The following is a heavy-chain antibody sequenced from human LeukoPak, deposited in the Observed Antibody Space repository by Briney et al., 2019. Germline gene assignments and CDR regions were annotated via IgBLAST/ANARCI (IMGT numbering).Heavy chain of an antibody. CDR2: INPNSGGT. Sequence: ASVKVSCKTSGYRFTGYYLHWVRQAPGQGLEWMGWINPNSGGTNYAQKFQGWVTMTRDTSISTAYMELSRLRSDDTAVYYCARALRDSSGYYAPGHWGQGTLVTVSS. D-gene: IGHD3-22*01. J-gene: IGHJ4*02. V-gene: IGHV1-2*04. CDR1: GYRFTGYY. CDR3: ARALRDSSGYYAPGH.